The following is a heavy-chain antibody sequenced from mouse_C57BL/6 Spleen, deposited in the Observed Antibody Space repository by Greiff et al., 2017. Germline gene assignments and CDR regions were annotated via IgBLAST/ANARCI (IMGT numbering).Heavy chain of an antibody. CDR2: INYDGSST. CDR3: ARADYGSSYEGPYAMDY. Sequence: EVQVVESEGGLVQPGSSMKLSYTASGFTFSDYYMAWVRQVPEKGLEWVANINYDGSSTYYLDSLKSRFIISRDNAKNILYLQMSSLKSEDTATYYCARADYGSSYEGPYAMDYWGQGTSVTVSS. J-gene: IGHJ4*01. D-gene: IGHD1-1*01. CDR1: GFTFSDYY. V-gene: IGHV5-16*01.